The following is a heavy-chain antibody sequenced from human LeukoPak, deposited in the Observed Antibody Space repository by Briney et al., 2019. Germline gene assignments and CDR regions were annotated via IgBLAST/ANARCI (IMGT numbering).Heavy chain of an antibody. D-gene: IGHD6-19*01. CDR2: ISSSGGST. CDR3: TSTSGWYPRFDY. V-gene: IGHV3-23*01. CDR1: GFTFSSYA. J-gene: IGHJ4*02. Sequence: GASLRLSCAASGFTFSSYAMSWVRQAPGKGLEWVSAISSSGGSTYYADSVKGRFTISRDNSKNTLYLQMNSLRAEDTAVYYCTSTSGWYPRFDYWGQGTLVTVSS.